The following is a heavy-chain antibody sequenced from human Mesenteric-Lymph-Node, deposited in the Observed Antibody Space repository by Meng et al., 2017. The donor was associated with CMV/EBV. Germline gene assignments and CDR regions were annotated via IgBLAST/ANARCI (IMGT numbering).Heavy chain of an antibody. Sequence: ASVKVSYKASGYTFTGYYLHWVRQAPGQGLEWMGWINPNSGGTNYAQKFQGRVTMTRDTSISTAYMELSSLRSDDTGVYYCARDRDDHPIYWGQGTLVTVSS. J-gene: IGHJ4*02. D-gene: IGHD3-16*01. CDR2: INPNSGGT. CDR3: ARDRDDHPIY. V-gene: IGHV1-2*02. CDR1: GYTFTGYY.